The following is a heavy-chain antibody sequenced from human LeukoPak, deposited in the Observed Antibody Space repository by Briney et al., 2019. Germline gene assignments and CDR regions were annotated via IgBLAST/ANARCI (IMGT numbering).Heavy chain of an antibody. V-gene: IGHV3-7*01. CDR1: GGSISSGGYY. CDR2: IKQDGSEK. D-gene: IGHD1-14*01. J-gene: IGHJ4*02. CDR3: ARGLKPPSD. Sequence: PSETLSLTCTVSGGSISSGGYYWSWVRQAPGKGLEWVANIKQDGSEKYYVDSVKGRFTISRDNAKNSLYLQMNSLRAEDTAVYYCARGLKPPSDWGQGTLVTVSS.